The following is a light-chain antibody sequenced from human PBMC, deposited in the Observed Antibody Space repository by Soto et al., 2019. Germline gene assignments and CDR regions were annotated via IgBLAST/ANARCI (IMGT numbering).Light chain of an antibody. CDR1: SSDVGAFNF. Sequence: QSALTQPPSASGSPGQSVTISCTGTSSDVGAFNFVSWYQQHPGKAPKLMIYQVTKRPSGVPVLFSASISGHAASLTVAELLSEDGADYYCRSNAVNSFYLFGTGTKLTLL. CDR3: RSNAVNSFYL. J-gene: IGLJ1*01. CDR2: QVT. V-gene: IGLV2-8*01.